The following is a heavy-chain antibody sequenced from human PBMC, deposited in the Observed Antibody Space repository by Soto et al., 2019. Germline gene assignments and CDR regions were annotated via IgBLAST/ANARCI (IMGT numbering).Heavy chain of an antibody. CDR1: GFTFSSYA. D-gene: IGHD3-3*01. CDR2: ISGSGGST. CDR3: AKDPSYDFWSGYQPFDY. V-gene: IGHV3-23*01. J-gene: IGHJ4*02. Sequence: EVQLLESGGGLVQPGGSLRLSCAASGFTFSSYAMSWVRQAPGKGLEWVSAISGSGGSTYYADSVKGRFTIPRDNSKNTLYLQMNSLRAEDTAVYYCAKDPSYDFWSGYQPFDYWGQGTLVTVSS.